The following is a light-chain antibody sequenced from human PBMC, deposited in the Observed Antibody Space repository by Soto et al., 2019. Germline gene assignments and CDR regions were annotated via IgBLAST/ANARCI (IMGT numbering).Light chain of an antibody. CDR2: DVS. J-gene: IGLJ2*01. CDR1: SSDVGGYNY. V-gene: IGLV2-14*01. CDR3: SSFTGSNTLVV. Sequence: QSALTQPASVSGSPGQSITISCTGTSSDVGGYNYVSWYQQHPGKAPKLMIYDVSNRPSGVSNRFSGSKSGNTASLTISGLQAEDEADYYCSSFTGSNTLVVFGGGTQLTVL.